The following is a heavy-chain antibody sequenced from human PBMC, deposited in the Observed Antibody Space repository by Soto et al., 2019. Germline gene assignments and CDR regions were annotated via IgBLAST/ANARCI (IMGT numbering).Heavy chain of an antibody. CDR1: GITFIYAW. J-gene: IGHJ4*02. CDR3: ARGYSYTQPVFDY. D-gene: IGHD5-18*01. Sequence: GGSLRLSCAASGITFIYAWMDWVRQAPGKRLEWVGRIKSQASGGTIDYAAPVKGRFTISRDDSKNTVYLQMDSLKTEDTAVYYCARGYSYTQPVFDYWGLGTLVTVPQ. CDR2: IKSQASGGTI. V-gene: IGHV3-15*07.